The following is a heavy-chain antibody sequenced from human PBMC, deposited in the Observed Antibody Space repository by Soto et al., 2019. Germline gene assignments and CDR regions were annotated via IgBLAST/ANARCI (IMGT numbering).Heavy chain of an antibody. CDR1: GGSVRSNNW. J-gene: IGHJ6*02. V-gene: IGHV4-4*02. D-gene: IGHD2-15*01. Sequence: SETLSLTCAVSGGSVRSNNWWFWVRQPPGKGLEWIGEIHHRESTNLNPSLKSRVTISVDRSKNEFSLKVKSVTAADTAVYYCGCRVEDISYDYYGMDVWGQGTKGTVSS. CDR3: GCRVEDISYDYYGMDV. CDR2: IHHREST.